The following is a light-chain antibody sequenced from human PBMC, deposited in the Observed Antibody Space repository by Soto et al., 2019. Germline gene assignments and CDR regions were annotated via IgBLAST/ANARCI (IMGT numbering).Light chain of an antibody. CDR3: QQYGTSPWT. J-gene: IGKJ1*01. CDR1: QSISSSY. V-gene: IGKV3-20*01. Sequence: EIVLTQSPGSLSLSPGERVTLSCRASQSISSSYLAWYQQKPGQAPRLLIYGASSRAVGIPDNFSGSGSGTDFTLTISRLEPEDFAVYYCQQYGTSPWTFGQGTKVEIK. CDR2: GAS.